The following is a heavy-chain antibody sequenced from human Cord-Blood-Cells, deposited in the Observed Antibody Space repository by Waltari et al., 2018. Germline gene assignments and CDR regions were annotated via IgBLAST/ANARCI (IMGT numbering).Heavy chain of an antibody. CDR1: GGTFSSYA. J-gene: IGHJ5*02. D-gene: IGHD6-6*01. CDR2: IIPIFGTA. V-gene: IGHV1-69*01. CDR3: ARFVTFYSSSSGHWFDP. Sequence: QVQLVQSGAEVKKPGSSVKVSCKASGGTFSSYAISWVRQAPGQGLEWMGGIIPIFGTANYAQKFQGRVTITADESTSTAYMELSSLRSEDTAVYYCARFVTFYSSSSGHWFDPWGQGTLVTVSS.